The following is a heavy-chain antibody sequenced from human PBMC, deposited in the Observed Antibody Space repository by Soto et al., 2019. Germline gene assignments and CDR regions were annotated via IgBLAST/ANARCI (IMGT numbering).Heavy chain of an antibody. D-gene: IGHD2-2*02. V-gene: IGHV3-11*06. CDR2: ISSSSSYT. Sequence: PGGSLRLSCAASGFTFSDYYMSWIRQAPGKEPERVSYISSSSSYTNYADSVKGRFTISRDNAKNSLYLQMNSLRAEDTAVYYCARDRENGQYQLLYWAYYYYGMDVWGQGTTVTVSS. CDR1: GFTFSDYY. CDR3: ARDRENGQYQLLYWAYYYYGMDV. J-gene: IGHJ6*02.